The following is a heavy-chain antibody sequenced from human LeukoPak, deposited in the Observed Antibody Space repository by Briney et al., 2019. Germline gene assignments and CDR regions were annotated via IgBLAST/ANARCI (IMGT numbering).Heavy chain of an antibody. CDR1: GYTFTSYD. D-gene: IGHD2-2*01. J-gene: IGHJ4*02. V-gene: IGHV1-8*03. Sequence: GASVKVSCKASGYTFTSYDINWVRQAPGQGLEWMGWMNPNSGNTGYAQKFQGRVTITADESTSTAYMELSSLRSEDTAVYYCARGGEGYCSSTSCRVPFDYWGQGTLVTVSS. CDR2: MNPNSGNT. CDR3: ARGGEGYCSSTSCRVPFDY.